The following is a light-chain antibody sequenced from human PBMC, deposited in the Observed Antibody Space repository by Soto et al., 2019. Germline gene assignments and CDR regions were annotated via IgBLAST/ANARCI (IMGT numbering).Light chain of an antibody. V-gene: IGLV2-14*01. Sequence: QSALTQPASVSGSPGQSITISCTGTSSDVGGYTYVSWYQQHPLKAPKLLIYDVTNRPSGVSDRFSGSKSGNTASPTISGLQDEDEAAYYCSSYTSSSSPYVFGTGTKLTVL. CDR1: SSDVGGYTY. CDR2: DVT. CDR3: SSYTSSSSPYV. J-gene: IGLJ1*01.